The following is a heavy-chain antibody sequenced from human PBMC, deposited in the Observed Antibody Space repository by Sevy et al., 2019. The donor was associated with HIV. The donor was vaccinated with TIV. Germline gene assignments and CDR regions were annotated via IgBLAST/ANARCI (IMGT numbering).Heavy chain of an antibody. CDR3: ARRYFDL. Sequence: GGSLRLSCDASGFTFDMYWMQWVRQAPGKGLEWVANIRQDGNEIYYQGSVRGRLTISRDNAKGSLYLQMNNLRVEDTATYYCARRYFDLWGQGTLVTVSS. J-gene: IGHJ4*02. CDR1: GFTFDMYW. V-gene: IGHV3-7*03. CDR2: IRQDGNEI.